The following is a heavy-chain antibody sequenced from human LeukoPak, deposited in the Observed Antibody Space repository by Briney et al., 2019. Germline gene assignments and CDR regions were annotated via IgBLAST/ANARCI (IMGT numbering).Heavy chain of an antibody. J-gene: IGHJ5*02. D-gene: IGHD6-19*01. CDR3: ARDSSGWQGNWFDP. V-gene: IGHV4-59*01. CDR1: GGSISSYD. CDR2: IYYSGST. Sequence: PSETLSLTCTVSGGSISSYDWSWIRQPPGKGLEWIGYIYYSGSTNYNPSLKSRVTISVDTSKNQFSLKLSSVTAADTAVYYCARDSSGWQGNWFDPWGQGTLVTVSS.